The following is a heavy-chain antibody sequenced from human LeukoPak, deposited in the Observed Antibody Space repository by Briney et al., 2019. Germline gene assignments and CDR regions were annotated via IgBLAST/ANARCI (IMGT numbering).Heavy chain of an antibody. V-gene: IGHV4-38-2*02. J-gene: IGHJ2*01. CDR3: ARVVASYWHFDF. D-gene: IGHD2-15*01. Sequence: SETLSLTCIVSGYSISSGYYWGWIRQPPGKGLEWIGSMFHSGSTYYNPSLKSRVTISLDTSKNQFSLKLSSVTAADTAVYYCARVVASYWHFDFWGRGTLVTVSS. CDR1: GYSISSGYY. CDR2: MFHSGST.